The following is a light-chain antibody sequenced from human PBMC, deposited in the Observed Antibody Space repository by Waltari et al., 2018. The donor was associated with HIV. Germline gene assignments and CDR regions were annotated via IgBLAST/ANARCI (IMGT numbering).Light chain of an antibody. J-gene: IGLJ2*01. CDR3: SSYTGSSTLMV. V-gene: IGLV2-14*01. Sequence: QSALTQPASVSGSPGQSITISCTGTSSDVGTYNYVSWYQQHPGKAPKLLIFEVSRRPSGVSNRFSGSKSGNTASLIVSGLQAEDEADYYCSSYTGSSTLMVFGGGTRLTVL. CDR1: SSDVGTYNY. CDR2: EVS.